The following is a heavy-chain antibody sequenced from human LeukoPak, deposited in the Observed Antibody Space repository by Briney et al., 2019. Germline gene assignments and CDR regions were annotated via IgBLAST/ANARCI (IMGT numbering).Heavy chain of an antibody. CDR3: ATDPGIKLAFDI. D-gene: IGHD3-16*01. CDR2: FDPEDGET. Sequence: ASVKVSCKVSGYTLTELSMHWVRQAPGKGLEWMGGFDPEDGETIYAQKFQGRVTMTEDTSTDTAYMELSSLRSEDTAVYYCATDPGIKLAFDIWGQGTMVTVSS. J-gene: IGHJ3*02. V-gene: IGHV1-24*01. CDR1: GYTLTELS.